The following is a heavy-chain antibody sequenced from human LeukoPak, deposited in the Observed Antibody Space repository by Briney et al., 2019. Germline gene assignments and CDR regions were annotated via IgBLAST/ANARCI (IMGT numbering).Heavy chain of an antibody. D-gene: IGHD6-13*01. V-gene: IGHV1-18*01. CDR2: ISAYNGNT. CDR3: AREEGAPIAAANV. Sequence: ASVKVSCKASGYTFTTYYISLVRQAPGQGLEWMGWISAYNGNTNYAQKFQGRVTMTTDTSTSTAYMELRSLRSDDTAVYYCAREEGAPIAAANVWGLGTVVTVSS. CDR1: GYTFTTYY. J-gene: IGHJ3*01.